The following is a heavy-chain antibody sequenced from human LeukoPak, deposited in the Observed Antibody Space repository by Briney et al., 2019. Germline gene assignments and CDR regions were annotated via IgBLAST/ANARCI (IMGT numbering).Heavy chain of an antibody. V-gene: IGHV4-59*01. CDR1: GGSISSYY. CDR2: IYYSGST. Sequence: PSETLSLTCTVSGGSISSYYWSWIRQPPGKGLEWIGYIYYSGSTNYNPSLKSRVTISVDTSKNQFSLKLSSVTAADTAVYYCARDSAGVYYDSSGYYNAWGQGTLVTVSS. CDR3: ARDSAGVYYDSSGYYNA. D-gene: IGHD3-22*01. J-gene: IGHJ5*02.